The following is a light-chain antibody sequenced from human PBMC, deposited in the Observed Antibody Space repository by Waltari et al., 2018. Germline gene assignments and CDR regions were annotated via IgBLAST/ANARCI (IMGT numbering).Light chain of an antibody. CDR2: DVN. J-gene: IGLJ2*01. CDR3: CSYAGTYTFVL. V-gene: IGLV2-11*01. CDR1: SSDVGGYDF. Sequence: QSALTQPRSVSGSPGQSVTISCPGTSSDVGGYDFVSWYQQHPGQAPKLIIYDVNKRRSGVPARFSCSKSGNTASLTIAGLQAEDETDYYCCSYAGTYTFVLFGGGTRLTVL.